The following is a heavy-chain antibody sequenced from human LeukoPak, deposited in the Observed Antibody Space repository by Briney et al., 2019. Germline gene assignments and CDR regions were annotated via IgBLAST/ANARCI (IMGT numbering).Heavy chain of an antibody. CDR2: IYHSGST. CDR3: ARDVRYSGYDLGTDY. V-gene: IGHV4-38-2*02. J-gene: IGHJ4*02. CDR1: GYSISSGYY. D-gene: IGHD5-12*01. Sequence: PSETLSLTCAVSGYSISSGYYWGWVRPPPGKGLEWIGNIYHSGSTYYNPSLKSRVTISVATSKNQSSLKLSSVTAADTAVYYCARDVRYSGYDLGTDYWGQGTLVTVSS.